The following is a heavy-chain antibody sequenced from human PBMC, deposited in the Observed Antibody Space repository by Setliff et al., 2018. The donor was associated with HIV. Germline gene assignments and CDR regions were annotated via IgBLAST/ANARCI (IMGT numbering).Heavy chain of an antibody. Sequence: PSETLSLTCAVYGGSFSGYYWSWIRQPPGKGLEWIGGINHSGSTNYNPSLKSRVTISVDTSKNQFSLKLSSVTAADTAVYYCAHIAARPVRYYYYGMDVWGQGTTVTVSS. CDR1: GGSFSGYY. J-gene: IGHJ6*02. CDR2: INHSGST. V-gene: IGHV4-34*01. D-gene: IGHD6-6*01. CDR3: AHIAARPVRYYYYGMDV.